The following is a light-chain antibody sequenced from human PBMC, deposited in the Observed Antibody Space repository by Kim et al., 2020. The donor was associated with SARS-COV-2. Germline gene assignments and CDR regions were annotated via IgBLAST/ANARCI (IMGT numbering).Light chain of an antibody. V-gene: IGKV1-5*03. J-gene: IGKJ2*01. CDR1: ESIDNW. Sequence: DIEMTQSPSTLYAAVGDRVSVTCRASESIDNWLAWYQQKPGKAPNLLIYKASNLESGVPSRFSGSGSGTEFTLIISSLQPDDFAVYYCQQYLTYPYTFGQGTKLEI. CDR3: QQYLTYPYT. CDR2: KAS.